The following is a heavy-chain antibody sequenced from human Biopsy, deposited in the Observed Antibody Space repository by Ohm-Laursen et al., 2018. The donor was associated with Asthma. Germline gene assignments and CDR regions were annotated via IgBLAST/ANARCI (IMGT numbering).Heavy chain of an antibody. CDR2: ISYDGNHK. CDR3: AKRRGYSGHDNDY. V-gene: IGHV3-30*18. D-gene: IGHD5-12*01. CDR1: GFMFRSFG. Sequence: SLRLSCSAPGFMFRSFGMHWVRQAPGKGLEWVAVISYDGNHKFYEDSVKGRFTISRDNSKNTLYLQMNSLRTEDAAVYYCAKRRGYSGHDNDYWGQGTLVIVSS. J-gene: IGHJ4*02.